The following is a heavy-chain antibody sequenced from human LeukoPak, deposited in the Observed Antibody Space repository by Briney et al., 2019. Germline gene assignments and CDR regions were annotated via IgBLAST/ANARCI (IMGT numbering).Heavy chain of an antibody. V-gene: IGHV3-11*04. Sequence: GGSLRLSCAASGFTFSDYYMSWIRQAPGKGLEWVSYISSSGSTTYYADSVKGRFTISRDSAKNSLYLQMNSLRAEDTAVYYCARDTSHDYGDYWGQGTLVTVSS. CDR2: ISSSGSTT. CDR1: GFTFSDYY. J-gene: IGHJ4*02. CDR3: ARDTSHDYGDY.